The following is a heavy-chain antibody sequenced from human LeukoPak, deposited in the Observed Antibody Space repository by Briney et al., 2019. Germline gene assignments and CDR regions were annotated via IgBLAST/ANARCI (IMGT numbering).Heavy chain of an antibody. CDR2: IKQDGSEK. D-gene: IGHD1-26*01. CDR3: ARDRYSGSFHYYYYYMDV. CDR1: GFTFSSYW. V-gene: IGHV3-7*01. J-gene: IGHJ6*03. Sequence: GGSLRLSCAASGFTFSSYWMSWVRQAPGKGLEWAANIKQDGSEKYYVDSVKGRFTISRDNAKNSLYLQMSSLRAEDTAVYYCARDRYSGSFHYYYYYMDVWGKGTTVTVSS.